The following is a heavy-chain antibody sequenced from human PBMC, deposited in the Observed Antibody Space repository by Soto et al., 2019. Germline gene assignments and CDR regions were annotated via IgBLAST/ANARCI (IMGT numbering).Heavy chain of an antibody. V-gene: IGHV3-23*01. J-gene: IGHJ4*02. CDR1: GFTFSSYA. CDR2: ITPSGDST. Sequence: GGSLRLSCAASGFTFSSYAMNWVRQAPGKGLEWVSAITPSGDSTYYADSVKGRFIISRDNSKSTLFLHMNSLRAEHTAVFYCAKDPSVAGRFDYWGQGTLVTVSS. D-gene: IGHD6-19*01. CDR3: AKDPSVAGRFDY.